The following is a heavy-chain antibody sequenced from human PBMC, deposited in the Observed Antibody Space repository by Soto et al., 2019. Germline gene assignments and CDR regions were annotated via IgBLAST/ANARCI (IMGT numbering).Heavy chain of an antibody. J-gene: IGHJ4*02. Sequence: QLQLQESGPGLVKPSETLSLTCTVSGDSISSSTYYWGWIRQPPGKGLEWIGSMFNSATTHYNPSLKSRVTISDDTSKNQFSLKLSSVTAADTAVYYCARHFYSGFAYWGQGIIITVSS. CDR3: ARHFYSGFAY. D-gene: IGHD2-21*01. CDR2: MFNSATT. CDR1: GDSISSSTYY. V-gene: IGHV4-39*01.